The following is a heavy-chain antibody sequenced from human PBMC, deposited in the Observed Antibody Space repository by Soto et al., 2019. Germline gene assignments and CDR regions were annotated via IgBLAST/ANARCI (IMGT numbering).Heavy chain of an antibody. D-gene: IGHD6-19*01. CDR1: GYTLTGLS. CDR2: FNPEVGAT. V-gene: IGHV1-24*01. Sequence: ASVKVSCKVSGYTLTGLSMHWVRQAPGKGLEWMGGFNPEVGATIYAQKFQGRVTMTADASTSTAYMELSSLRSEDTAVYYCARDRLAVAGPGAVGHDAFDIWGQGTMVTVSS. J-gene: IGHJ3*02. CDR3: ARDRLAVAGPGAVGHDAFDI.